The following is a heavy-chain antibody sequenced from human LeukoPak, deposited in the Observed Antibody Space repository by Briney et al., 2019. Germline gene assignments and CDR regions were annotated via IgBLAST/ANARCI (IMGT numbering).Heavy chain of an antibody. CDR3: AKADATIGGAFDT. D-gene: IGHD3-16*01. Sequence: GGSLRLSCAASRFIFRNYAMSWVRQARGRGLEWLSIISGTADSKYYADSVKGRFTISRDNPRSTLYLEMNILRAEDTAVYYCAKADATIGGAFDTWGQGTMVIVSS. CDR2: ISGTADSK. J-gene: IGHJ3*02. V-gene: IGHV3-23*01. CDR1: RFIFRNYA.